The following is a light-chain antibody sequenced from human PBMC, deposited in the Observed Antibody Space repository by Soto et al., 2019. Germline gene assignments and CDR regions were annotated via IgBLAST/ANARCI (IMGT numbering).Light chain of an antibody. CDR1: QTVSSNY. CDR3: QQYGSSPNT. Sequence: EIVLTQSPGTLSLSPGEGATLSCRASQTVSSNYLAWYQQKPGQAPKVIIFGASSRATGTPDRFSGRGSETDFTLTISRLEPEDFAVYYCQQYGSSPNTFGQGTKLEIK. J-gene: IGKJ2*01. CDR2: GAS. V-gene: IGKV3-20*01.